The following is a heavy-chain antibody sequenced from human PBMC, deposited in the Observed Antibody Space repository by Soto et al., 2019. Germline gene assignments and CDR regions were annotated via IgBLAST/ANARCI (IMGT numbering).Heavy chain of an antibody. Sequence: ASVKVSCKASGYTFTGYYMHWVRQAPGQGLEWMGWINPNSGGTNYAQKFQGRVTMTRDTSISAAYMELSRLRSDDTAVYYCARVLRRYFDWLLFDYWGQGTLVTVSS. D-gene: IGHD3-9*01. V-gene: IGHV1-2*02. J-gene: IGHJ4*02. CDR2: INPNSGGT. CDR3: ARVLRRYFDWLLFDY. CDR1: GYTFTGYY.